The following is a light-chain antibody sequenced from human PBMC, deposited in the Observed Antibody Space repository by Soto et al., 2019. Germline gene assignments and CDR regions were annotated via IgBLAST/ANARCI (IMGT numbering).Light chain of an antibody. Sequence: DIQMTQSPSSLSASVGDRVTITCRASQSISSYLNWYQQIPGKAPKLLIYAASFLQSGVPSRFSGSGSGTDFTLTISILQPEDFAAYFCQQSQSVIWTFGQGTRVEIK. CDR1: QSISSY. V-gene: IGKV1-39*01. CDR2: AAS. CDR3: QQSQSVIWT. J-gene: IGKJ1*01.